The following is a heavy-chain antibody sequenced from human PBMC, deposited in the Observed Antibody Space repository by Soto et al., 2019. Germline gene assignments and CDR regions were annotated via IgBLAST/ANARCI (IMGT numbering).Heavy chain of an antibody. CDR1: GYTFTSYD. CDR2: MNPNSGNT. D-gene: IGHD2-2*01. V-gene: IGHV1-8*01. Sequence: ASVKVSCKASGYTFTSYDINWVRQATGQGPEWMGWMNPNSGNTGYAQKFQGRVTMTRNTSISTAHMELSSLRSEDTAVYYCARRTMYCSSTSCQDYYYYGMDVWGQGTTVTVSS. J-gene: IGHJ6*02. CDR3: ARRTMYCSSTSCQDYYYYGMDV.